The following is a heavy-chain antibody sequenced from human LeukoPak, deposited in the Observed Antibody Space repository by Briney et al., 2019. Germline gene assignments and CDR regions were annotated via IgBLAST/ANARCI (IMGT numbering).Heavy chain of an antibody. J-gene: IGHJ4*02. D-gene: IGHD3-9*01. CDR2: IYPGDSDT. CDR3: ARQLGADYDFLTGPYYFDY. Sequence: GESLKISCKDSGYSFTNYWIGWVRQMPGKGLEWMGIIYPGDSDTRYSPSFQGQVTISADKSITTAYLQWSSLKASDTAMYYCARQLGADYDFLTGPYYFDYWGQGTLVTVSS. CDR1: GYSFTNYW. V-gene: IGHV5-51*01.